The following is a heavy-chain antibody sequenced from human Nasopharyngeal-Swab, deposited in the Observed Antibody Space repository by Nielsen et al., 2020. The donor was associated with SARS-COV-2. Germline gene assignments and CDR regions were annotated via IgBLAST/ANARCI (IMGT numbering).Heavy chain of an antibody. V-gene: IGHV4-31*02. CDR2: IYYSGST. D-gene: IGHD3-22*01. CDR3: ARATTIVVVIGAFDI. Sequence: RQAPGKGLEWIGYIYYSGSTYYNPSLKSRVTISVDTSKNQFSLKLSSVTAADTAVYYCARATTIVVVIGAFDIWGQGTMVTVSS. J-gene: IGHJ3*02.